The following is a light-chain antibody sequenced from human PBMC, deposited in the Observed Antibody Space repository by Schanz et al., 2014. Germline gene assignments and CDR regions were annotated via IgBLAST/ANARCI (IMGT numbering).Light chain of an antibody. V-gene: IGLV2-23*01. J-gene: IGLJ3*02. CDR3: CSYAGRPWV. Sequence: QSALTQPASVSGSPGQSITISCTGTSSDVGNYGLVSWYQLHPGKAPKLIIYEGSQRPSTVSNRFSGSKSDNTASLTISGLQAEDEADYYCCSYAGRPWVFGGGTKLTVL. CDR2: EGS. CDR1: SSDVGNYGL.